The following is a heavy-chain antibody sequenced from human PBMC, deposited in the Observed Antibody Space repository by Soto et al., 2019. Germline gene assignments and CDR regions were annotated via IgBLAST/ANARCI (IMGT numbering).Heavy chain of an antibody. CDR2: IYSGGST. D-gene: IGHD6-19*01. J-gene: IGHJ4*02. CDR1: GFTVSSNY. CDR3: ARKAVFRGWYVFGY. Sequence: EVQLVESGGGLIQPGGSLRLSCAASGFTVSSNYMSWVRQAPGKGLEWVSVIYSGGSTYYADSVKGRFTISRDNSKNTLYLQMNSLRAEDTAVYYCARKAVFRGWYVFGYWGQGTLVTVSS. V-gene: IGHV3-53*01.